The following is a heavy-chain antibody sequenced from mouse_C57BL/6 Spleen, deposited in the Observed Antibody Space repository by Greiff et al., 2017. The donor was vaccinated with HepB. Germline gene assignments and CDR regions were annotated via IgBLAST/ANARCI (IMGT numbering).Heavy chain of an antibody. Sequence: EVQLQQSGPELVKPGASVKISCKASGYTFTDYYMNWVKQSHGKSLEWIGDINPNNGGTSYNQKFKGKATLTVDKSSSTAYMELRSLTSEDSAVYYCARLRDSGNYFDYWGQGTTLTVSS. CDR1: GYTFTDYY. CDR3: ARLRDSGNYFDY. V-gene: IGHV1-26*01. CDR2: INPNNGGT. J-gene: IGHJ2*01. D-gene: IGHD4-1*01.